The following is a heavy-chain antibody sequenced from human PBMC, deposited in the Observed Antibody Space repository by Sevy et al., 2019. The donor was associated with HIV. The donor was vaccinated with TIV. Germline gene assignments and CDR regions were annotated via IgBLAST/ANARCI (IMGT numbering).Heavy chain of an antibody. D-gene: IGHD1-1*01. J-gene: IGHJ6*02. CDR1: GYTFISYA. CDR3: ARRGTGLDYYYGMDV. CDR2: INAAGGNT. V-gene: IGHV1-3*01. Sequence: ASVKVSCKASGYTFISYAIHWVRQAPGQGLQWMGWINAAGGNTKYSQNFQGRVTFSTDTSANTGYMELSSLRSEDTAVYYCARRGTGLDYYYGMDVWGQGTTVTVSS.